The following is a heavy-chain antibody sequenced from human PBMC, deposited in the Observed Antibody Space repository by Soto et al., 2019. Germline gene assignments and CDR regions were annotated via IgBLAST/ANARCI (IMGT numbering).Heavy chain of an antibody. CDR2: ISYDGSNK. CDR3: ARARNRARNYYYYGMDV. Sequence: GGSLRLSCAASGFTFSSYAMHWVRQAPGKGLEWVAVISYDGSNKYYADSVKGRFTISRDNSKNTLYLQMNSLRAEDTAVYYCARARNRARNYYYYGMDVWGQGTTVTVSS. J-gene: IGHJ6*02. V-gene: IGHV3-30-3*01. CDR1: GFTFSSYA.